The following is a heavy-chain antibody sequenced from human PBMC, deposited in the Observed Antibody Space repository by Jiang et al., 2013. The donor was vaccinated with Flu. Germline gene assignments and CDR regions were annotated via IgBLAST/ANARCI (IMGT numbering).Heavy chain of an antibody. CDR2: IKQDGSEK. CDR3: ARDPASRTIAAAGTGYYYYGMDV. D-gene: IGHD6-13*01. Sequence: SGFTFSSYWMSWVRQAPGKGLEWVANIKQDGSEKYYVDSVKGRFTISRDNAKNSLYLQMNSLRAEDTAVYYCARDPASRTIAAAGTGYYYYGMDVWGQGTTVTVSS. V-gene: IGHV3-7*01. CDR1: GFTFSSYW. J-gene: IGHJ6*02.